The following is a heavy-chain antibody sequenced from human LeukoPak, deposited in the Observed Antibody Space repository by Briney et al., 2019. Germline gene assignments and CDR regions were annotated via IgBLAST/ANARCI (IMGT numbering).Heavy chain of an antibody. D-gene: IGHD3-16*01. Sequence: GASVKVSCKASGGTFSNYAMSWVRQAPGKGLEWVSVISGSGATTYYADSVKGRFTISRDNSKNTLYLQVDSLRAEDTAVYYCAKGLWGAYYYGMDVWGQGTTVTVSS. J-gene: IGHJ6*02. V-gene: IGHV3-23*01. CDR2: ISGSGATT. CDR3: AKGLWGAYYYGMDV. CDR1: GGTFSNYA.